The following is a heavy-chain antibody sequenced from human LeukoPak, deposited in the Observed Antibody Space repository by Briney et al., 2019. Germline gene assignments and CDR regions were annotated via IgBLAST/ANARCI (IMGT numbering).Heavy chain of an antibody. V-gene: IGHV4-4*07. Sequence: SETLSLTCTVSGGSISSYYWSWIRQPAGKGLEWIGRIYTSGSTNYNPSLKSRVTMSVDTSKNQFSLKLSSLTAADTAVYYCAREATMVRGISWFDPWGQGTLVTVSS. CDR2: IYTSGST. CDR3: AREATMVRGISWFDP. CDR1: GGSISSYY. D-gene: IGHD3-10*01. J-gene: IGHJ5*02.